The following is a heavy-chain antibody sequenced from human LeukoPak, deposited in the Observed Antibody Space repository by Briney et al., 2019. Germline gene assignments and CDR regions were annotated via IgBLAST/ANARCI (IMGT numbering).Heavy chain of an antibody. CDR2: INRNGGGT. CDR3: AKHLRATNTYIFFGLDV. CDR1: GLTFKDYG. D-gene: IGHD1-26*01. J-gene: IGHJ6*02. V-gene: IGHV3-9*01. Sequence: GGSLRLSCAATGLTFKDYGMHWVRQPPGKGLEWVSGINRNGGGTDYADSVKGRFTISRDNAKNSLYLQMTSLRPEDTALYYCAKHLRATNTYIFFGLDVWGQGTTVTVSS.